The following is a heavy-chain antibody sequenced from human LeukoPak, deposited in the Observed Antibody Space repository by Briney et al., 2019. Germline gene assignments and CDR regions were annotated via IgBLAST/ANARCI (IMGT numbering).Heavy chain of an antibody. CDR3: AREGYYGSGSPPSLYFDY. CDR1: GFTFRNYV. D-gene: IGHD3-10*01. V-gene: IGHV3-30-3*01. CDR2: TSSDLNVK. Sequence: GGSLRLSCAASGFTFRNYVIHWVRQAPGKGLEWVAVTSSDLNVKLYADSVKGRFTISRDNSRSTLYLQMNSQRPEDTAIYYCAREGYYGSGSPPSLYFDYWGQGTLVTVSS. J-gene: IGHJ4*02.